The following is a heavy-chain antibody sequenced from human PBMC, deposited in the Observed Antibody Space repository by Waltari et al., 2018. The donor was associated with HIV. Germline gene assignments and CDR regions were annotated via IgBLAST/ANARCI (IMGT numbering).Heavy chain of an antibody. CDR1: GFTFSIYT. Sequence: EVQLVESGGGLVQPGGSLRLSCSASGFTFSIYTIHWVRQAPGKGREYVSAVSSNGIGTYYADSVKGRFTISRDNSKNTLYLHMSSLRADDTAVYYCVKDGEQWLGGENAFDIWGQGTMVTVSS. CDR2: VSSNGIGT. D-gene: IGHD6-19*01. CDR3: VKDGEQWLGGENAFDI. J-gene: IGHJ3*02. V-gene: IGHV3-64D*06.